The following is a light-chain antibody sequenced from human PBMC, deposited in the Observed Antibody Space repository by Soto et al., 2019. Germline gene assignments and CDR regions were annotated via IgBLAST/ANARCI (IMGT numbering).Light chain of an antibody. CDR3: SSYTSSSTLDV. CDR2: EVS. V-gene: IGLV2-14*01. J-gene: IGLJ1*01. CDR1: TGDVGGYNY. Sequence: QSVLTQPASVSGSPGQSTTISCTGTTGDVGGYNYVSWYQQHPGKAPKLMIYEVSNRPSGVSNRFSGSKSGNTASLTISGLQAEDEADYYCSSYTSSSTLDVFGTGTKLTVL.